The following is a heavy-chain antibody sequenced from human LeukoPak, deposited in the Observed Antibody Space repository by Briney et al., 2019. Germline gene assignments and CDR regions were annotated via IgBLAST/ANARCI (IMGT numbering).Heavy chain of an antibody. J-gene: IGHJ4*02. D-gene: IGHD2-2*01. CDR2: IIPIFGTA. Sequence: SVKVSCKASGGTFSSYAISWVRQAPGQGLEWMGGIIPIFGTANYAQKFQGRVTITADESTSTAYMELSSLRSEDTAVYYCERVCSSTSCYFLFDYWGQGTLVTVSS. V-gene: IGHV1-69*13. CDR3: ERVCSSTSCYFLFDY. CDR1: GGTFSSYA.